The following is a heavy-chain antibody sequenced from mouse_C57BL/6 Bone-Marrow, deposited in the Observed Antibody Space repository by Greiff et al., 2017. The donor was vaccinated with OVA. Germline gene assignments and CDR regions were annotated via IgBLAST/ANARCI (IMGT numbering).Heavy chain of an antibody. Sequence: VKLMESGAELVKPGASVKISCKASGYAFSSYWMNWVKQRPGKGLEWIGQIYPGDGDTNYNGKFKGKATLTADKSSSTAYMQLSSLTSEDSAVYFCARGGYYYGSSSYWYFDVWGTGTTVTVSS. CDR3: ARGGYYYGSSSYWYFDV. V-gene: IGHV1-80*01. CDR1: GYAFSSYW. D-gene: IGHD1-1*01. J-gene: IGHJ1*03. CDR2: IYPGDGDT.